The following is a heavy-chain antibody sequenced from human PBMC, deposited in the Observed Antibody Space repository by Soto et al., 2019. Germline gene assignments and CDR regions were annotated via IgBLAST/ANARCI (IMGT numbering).Heavy chain of an antibody. V-gene: IGHV1-69*13. D-gene: IGHD3-3*01. CDR1: GGTFSSYA. CDR3: ARAGITIFGVVILDMDV. J-gene: IGHJ6*02. Sequence: SVKVSCKASGGTFSSYAISWVRQAPGQGLEWMGGIIPIFGTANYARKFQGRVTITADESTSTAYMELSSLRSEDTAVYYCARAGITIFGVVILDMDVWGQGTTVTVSS. CDR2: IIPIFGTA.